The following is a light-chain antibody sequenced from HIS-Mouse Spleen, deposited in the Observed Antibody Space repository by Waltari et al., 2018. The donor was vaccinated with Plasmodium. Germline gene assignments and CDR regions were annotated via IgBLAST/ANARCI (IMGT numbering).Light chain of an antibody. Sequence: DIVMTQSPATLSVSPGESATLSCRASQSVSSNLAWYQQKPGQAPRLLIYGASTRATGIPARFSGSGSGTEFILTISSLQSEDFAVYYCQQYNNWSFTFGPGTKVDIK. CDR3: QQYNNWSFT. CDR1: QSVSSN. CDR2: GAS. V-gene: IGKV3-15*01. J-gene: IGKJ3*01.